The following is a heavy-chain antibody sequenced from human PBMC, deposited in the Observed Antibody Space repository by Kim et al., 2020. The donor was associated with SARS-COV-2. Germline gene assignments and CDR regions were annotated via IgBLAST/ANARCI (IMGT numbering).Heavy chain of an antibody. CDR3: ATGGPAYDY. J-gene: IGHJ4*02. D-gene: IGHD2-2*01. CDR2: IYYSGST. CDR1: GGSISSSSYY. V-gene: IGHV4-39*01. Sequence: SETLSLTCTVSGGSISSSSYYWGWIRQPPGKGLEWIGSIYYSGSTYYNPSLKSRVTISVDTSKNQFSLKLSSVTAADTAVYYCATGGPAYDYWGQGTLVTVSS.